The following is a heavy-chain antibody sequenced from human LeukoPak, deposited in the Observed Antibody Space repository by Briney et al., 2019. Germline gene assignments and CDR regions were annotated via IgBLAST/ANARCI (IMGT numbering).Heavy chain of an antibody. CDR3: AGYCSSASCNDAFGM. D-gene: IGHD2-2*01. J-gene: IGHJ3*02. V-gene: IGHV3-7*01. Sequence: GGSLRLSCAASTFTFRNYWMSWVRQAPGKGLEWVANIKHDGSEKYYVDSVKGRFTISRDNAKNSLYLQVNSLRAEDTAVYYCAGYCSSASCNDAFGMWGQGTMVTVSS. CDR1: TFTFRNYW. CDR2: IKHDGSEK.